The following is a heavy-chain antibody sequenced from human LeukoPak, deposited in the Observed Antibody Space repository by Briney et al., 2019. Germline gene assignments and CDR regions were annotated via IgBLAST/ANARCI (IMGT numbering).Heavy chain of an antibody. CDR1: GGIFSSYA. Sequence: SVKVSSKASGGIFSSYAISWVRQAPGQGLEWMGRIIPILGIANYAQKFQGRVTITADKSTSTAYMELSSLRSEDTAVYYCARYVVVPAAISYYYYGMDVWGQGTTVTVSS. CDR3: ARYVVVPAAISYYYYGMDV. V-gene: IGHV1-69*04. J-gene: IGHJ6*02. D-gene: IGHD2-2*01. CDR2: IIPILGIA.